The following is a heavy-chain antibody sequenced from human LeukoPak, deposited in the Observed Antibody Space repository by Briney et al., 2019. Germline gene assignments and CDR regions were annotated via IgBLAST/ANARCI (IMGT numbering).Heavy chain of an antibody. J-gene: IGHJ6*03. Sequence: SETLSLTCTVSGGSFSSYYWSWIRQPAGKGLEWIGRIYTSGSTNYNPSLKSRVTMSVDTSKNQFSLKLSSVTAADTAVYYCARESGYPPYYYYYYMDVWGKGTTVTVSS. CDR2: IYTSGST. CDR1: GGSFSSYY. D-gene: IGHD3-3*01. V-gene: IGHV4-4*07. CDR3: ARESGYPPYYYYYYMDV.